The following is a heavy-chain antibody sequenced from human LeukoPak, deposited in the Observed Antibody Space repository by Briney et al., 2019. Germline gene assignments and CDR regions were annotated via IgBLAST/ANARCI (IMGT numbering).Heavy chain of an antibody. CDR3: ARLVGVGDAFDI. J-gene: IGHJ3*02. Sequence: ASVKVSCKASGYTFTSYGISWVRQAPGQGLEWMGWISAYNGNTNYAQKLQGRVTMTTDTSTGTAYMELRSLRSDDTAVYHCARLVGVGDAFDIWGQGTMVTVSS. D-gene: IGHD3-10*01. CDR1: GYTFTSYG. CDR2: ISAYNGNT. V-gene: IGHV1-18*01.